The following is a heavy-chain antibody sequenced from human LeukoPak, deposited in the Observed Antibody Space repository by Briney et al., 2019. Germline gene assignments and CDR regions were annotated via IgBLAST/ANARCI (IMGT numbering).Heavy chain of an antibody. Sequence: SETLSLTCTVSGGSISSYYWSWIRQPPGKGLEWIGEVNHSGSTNYNPSLKNRVITSVDTSMNQFSLKLTSVTAADTAVYFCARGRWYFDLWGRGTLVTVSS. CDR2: VNHSGST. V-gene: IGHV4-34*01. CDR1: GGSISSYY. J-gene: IGHJ2*01. CDR3: ARGRWYFDL.